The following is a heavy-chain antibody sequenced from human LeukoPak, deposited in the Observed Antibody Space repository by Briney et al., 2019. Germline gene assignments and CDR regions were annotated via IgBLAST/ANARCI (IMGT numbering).Heavy chain of an antibody. D-gene: IGHD3-10*01. Sequence: SGTLSLTCTVSGDSVSNGNYYWSWLRQPPGKALEWIGYIYYTGNTYYNPSLEGRVTISVDTSRNHFSVKLSSVTAADTAVYYCARSQNYYGSGDYWSQGTLVTVSS. CDR1: GDSVSNGNYY. CDR2: IYYTGNT. V-gene: IGHV4-61*03. CDR3: ARSQNYYGSGDY. J-gene: IGHJ4*02.